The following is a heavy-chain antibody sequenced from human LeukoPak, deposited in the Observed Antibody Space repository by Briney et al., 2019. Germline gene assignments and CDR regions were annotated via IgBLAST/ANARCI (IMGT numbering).Heavy chain of an antibody. Sequence: ASVKVSCKASGYTFTSYDINWVRQATGQGLEWMGWMNPNSGNTGYAQKFQGRVTMTRHTSISTAYMELSSLRSEDTAVYYCARGSSSGWYKGYYFDYWGQGTLVTVSS. J-gene: IGHJ4*02. CDR3: ARGSSSGWYKGYYFDY. V-gene: IGHV1-8*01. CDR1: GYTFTSYD. CDR2: MNPNSGNT. D-gene: IGHD6-13*01.